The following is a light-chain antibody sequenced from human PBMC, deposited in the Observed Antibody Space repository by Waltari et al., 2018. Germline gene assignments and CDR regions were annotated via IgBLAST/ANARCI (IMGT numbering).Light chain of an antibody. CDR2: DGA. CDR3: QPYESYPYT. CDR1: QFVGNS. V-gene: IGKV1-16*02. Sequence: DIQMTQSPSSLSASVGDRVTITCRASQFVGNSLAWFQQKPGKAPKSLIYDGARLQTGVPSKVSPSGSGTELTLTLPRLQSEDFATYYCQPYESYPYTFGQGTKLEIK. J-gene: IGKJ2*01.